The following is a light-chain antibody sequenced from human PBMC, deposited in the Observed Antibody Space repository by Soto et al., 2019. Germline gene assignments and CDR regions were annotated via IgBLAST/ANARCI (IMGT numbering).Light chain of an antibody. CDR1: QSVTSNY. V-gene: IGKV3-20*01. CDR2: GAS. Sequence: EIVLTQSPGTLSLSPGERATLSCRASQSVTSNYLAWYQQKPGQAPRLLIYGASSRAAGIPDRFSGSGSGTDFTLTISRLEPEDFAVYYCQPYGSSPLTFGQGTKVEIK. J-gene: IGKJ1*01. CDR3: QPYGSSPLT.